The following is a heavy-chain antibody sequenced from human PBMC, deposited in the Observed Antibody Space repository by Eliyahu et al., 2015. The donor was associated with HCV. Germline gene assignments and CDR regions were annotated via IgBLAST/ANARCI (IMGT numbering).Heavy chain of an antibody. CDR3: AKDSTGRIVGSTSVHQ. V-gene: IGHV3-23*01. D-gene: IGHD1-26*01. CDR1: GFTFSDYS. Sequence: EVQLLESGGGLVQPGGSLRLSCVASGFTFSDYSMNWVRQAPGKGLEWVSVICGEAYGHYTYYAESVKGRFTISRDNSKNTLYLQMNSLRVEDTAIYYCAKDSTGRIVGSTSVHQWGQGTLVTVSS. J-gene: IGHJ1*01. CDR2: ICGEAYGHYT.